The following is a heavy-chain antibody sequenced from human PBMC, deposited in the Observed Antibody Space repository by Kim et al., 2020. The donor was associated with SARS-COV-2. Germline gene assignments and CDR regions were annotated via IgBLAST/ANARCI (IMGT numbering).Heavy chain of an antibody. V-gene: IGHV1-24*01. J-gene: IGHJ3*02. D-gene: IGHD2-2*01. CDR3: ATGFGPAAMGSAFDI. Sequence: QKFQGRVTMTEDTSTDTAYMELSSLRSEDTAVYYCATGFGPAAMGSAFDIWGQGTMVTVSS.